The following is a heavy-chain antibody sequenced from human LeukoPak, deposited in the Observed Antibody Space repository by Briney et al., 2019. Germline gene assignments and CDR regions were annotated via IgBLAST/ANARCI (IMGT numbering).Heavy chain of an antibody. CDR3: ARELDSSGYSPYDAFDI. CDR1: GFTFSNCA. D-gene: IGHD3-22*01. CDR2: ISGGGVST. J-gene: IGHJ3*02. Sequence: GGSLRLSCAASGFTFSNCAMSWVRQAPGKGLEWVSAISGGGVSTYYADSVKGRFTISRDNSKNTLYLQMNSLRAEDTAVYYCARELDSSGYSPYDAFDIWGQGTMVTVSS. V-gene: IGHV3-23*01.